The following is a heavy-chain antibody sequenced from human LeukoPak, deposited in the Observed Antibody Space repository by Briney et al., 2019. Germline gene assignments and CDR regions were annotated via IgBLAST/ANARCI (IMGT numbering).Heavy chain of an antibody. V-gene: IGHV4-39*01. Sequence: SETLSLTCTVSGGSISSSSYYWGWIRQPPGKGLEWIGSIYYSGSTYYNPSLKSRVTISVDTSKNQFSLKLGSVTAADTAVYYCARHRRRDNWNDAVDYFDYWGQGTLVTVSS. CDR1: GGSISSSSYY. CDR2: IYYSGST. J-gene: IGHJ4*02. D-gene: IGHD1-20*01. CDR3: ARHRRRDNWNDAVDYFDY.